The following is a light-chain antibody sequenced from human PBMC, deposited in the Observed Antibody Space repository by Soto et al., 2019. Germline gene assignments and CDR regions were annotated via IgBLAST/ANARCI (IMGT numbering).Light chain of an antibody. Sequence: QSVLTQPPSASGTPGQRVTISCSGSSSSIGSNVVNWYQQLPGTAPKLLIYSNHQRPSGVPDRFSGSKSGTSASLAISGLQSGDGADYYCAAWDDSLNGVVFGGGTQLTVL. V-gene: IGLV1-44*01. CDR1: SSSIGSNV. CDR2: SNH. CDR3: AAWDDSLNGVV. J-gene: IGLJ7*01.